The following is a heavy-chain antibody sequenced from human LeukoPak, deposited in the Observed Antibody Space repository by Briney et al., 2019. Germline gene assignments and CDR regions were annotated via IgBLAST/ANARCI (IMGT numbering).Heavy chain of an antibody. Sequence: GRSLRLSCAASGFTFSGYGMHWVRQAPGKGLEWVAFISHDGSIKYYADSVKGRFTISRDNSKNTLYLQMNSLRPDDTAIYYCTKVASSGSCYQSDYWGQGTLVTVSS. CDR1: GFTFSGYG. CDR3: TKVASSGSCYQSDY. V-gene: IGHV3-30*18. CDR2: ISHDGSIK. D-gene: IGHD2-15*01. J-gene: IGHJ4*02.